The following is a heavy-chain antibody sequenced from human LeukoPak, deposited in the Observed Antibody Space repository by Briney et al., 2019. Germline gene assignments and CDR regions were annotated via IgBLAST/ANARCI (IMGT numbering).Heavy chain of an antibody. CDR1: GFTFSSYG. D-gene: IGHD3-16*01. V-gene: IGHV3-33*01. CDR3: ARSGRWGSKGYYFDY. J-gene: IGHJ4*02. CDR2: IWYDGSNK. Sequence: GGSLRLSCAASGFTFSSYGMHWVRQAPGKGLERVAVIWYDGSNKYYADSVKGRFTISRDNSKNTLYLQMNSLRAEDTAVYYCARSGRWGSKGYYFDYWGQGTLVTVSS.